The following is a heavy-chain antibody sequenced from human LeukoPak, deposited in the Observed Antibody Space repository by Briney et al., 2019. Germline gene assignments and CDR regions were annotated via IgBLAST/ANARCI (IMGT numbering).Heavy chain of an antibody. Sequence: ASVKVSCKASGYTFTAYYMHWVRQAPGQGLEWMGWINPNSGYTNYAEKFQGRVTMTRDTSISTAYMELNRLRSDDAVVYYCASPFDLDVWGQGTTVTVSS. CDR3: ASPFDLDV. V-gene: IGHV1-2*02. J-gene: IGHJ6*02. D-gene: IGHD3-3*01. CDR2: INPNSGYT. CDR1: GYTFTAYY.